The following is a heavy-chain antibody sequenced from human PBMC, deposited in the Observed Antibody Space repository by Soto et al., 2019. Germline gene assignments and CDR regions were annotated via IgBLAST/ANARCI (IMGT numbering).Heavy chain of an antibody. CDR2: ISGSGGVST. J-gene: IGHJ4*02. V-gene: IGHV3-23*01. D-gene: IGHD2-15*01. CDR1: GFTFSSYA. CDR3: AKAYCTGGSCSIIDY. Sequence: GGSLRLSCAASGFTFSSYAMNWVRQAPGKELEWVSAISGSGGVSTYYADSVKGRFTISRDNSKNTLYLQLNSLRAEDTALYYCAKAYCTGGSCSIIDYWGQGTLVTVSS.